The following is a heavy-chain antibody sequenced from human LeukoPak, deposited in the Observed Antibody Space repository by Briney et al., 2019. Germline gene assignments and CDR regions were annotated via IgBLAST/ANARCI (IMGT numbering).Heavy chain of an antibody. CDR3: AKDEEGSGRWIPTYYFDY. V-gene: IGHV3-30*02. CDR2: IRYDGSNK. J-gene: IGHJ4*02. CDR1: GFTFSSHG. Sequence: PGGSLRLSCAASGFTFSSHGMHWARQAPGKGLEWMAFIRYDGSNKYYADSVKGRFTISRDNSKNTLYLQMNSLRAEDTAVYYCAKDEEGSGRWIPTYYFDYWGQGTLVTVSS. D-gene: IGHD5-18*01.